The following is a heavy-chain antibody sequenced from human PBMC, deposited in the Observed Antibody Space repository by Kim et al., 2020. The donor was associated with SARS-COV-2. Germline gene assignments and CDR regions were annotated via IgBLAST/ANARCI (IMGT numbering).Heavy chain of an antibody. J-gene: IGHJ5*02. V-gene: IGHV1-2*06. CDR1: GYTFTGYY. D-gene: IGHD2-2*02. Sequence: ASVKVSCKASGYTFTGYYMHWVRQAPGQGLEWMGRINPNSGGTNYAQKFQGRVTMTRDTSISTAYMELSRLRSDDTAVYYCARERGDCSSTSCYKGAGFDPWGQGTLVTVSS. CDR2: INPNSGGT. CDR3: ARERGDCSSTSCYKGAGFDP.